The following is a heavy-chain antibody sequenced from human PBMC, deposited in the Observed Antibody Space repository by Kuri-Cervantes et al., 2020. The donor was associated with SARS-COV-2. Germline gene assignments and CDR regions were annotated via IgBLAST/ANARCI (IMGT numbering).Heavy chain of an antibody. V-gene: IGHV4-34*01. D-gene: IGHD3-22*01. CDR3: ARGGYDSSGYYYGLGFDY. Sequence: GSLRLSCAVYGGSFSGYYWSRIRQPPGKGLEWIGEINHSGSTNYNPSLKSRVTISVDTSKNQFSLKLSSVTAADTAVYYCARGGYDSSGYYYGLGFDYWGQGTLVTVSS. CDR1: GGSFSGYY. CDR2: INHSGST. J-gene: IGHJ4*02.